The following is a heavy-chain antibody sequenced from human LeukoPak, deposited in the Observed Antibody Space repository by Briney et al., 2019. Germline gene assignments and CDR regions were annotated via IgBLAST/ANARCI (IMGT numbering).Heavy chain of an antibody. CDR1: GGSISSYY. Sequence: PSETLSLTXTVSGGSISSYYWSWIRQPPGKGLEWIGYIYYSGSTNYNPSLKSRVTISVDTSKNQFSLKLSSVTAADTAVYYCARDRKPYYDFWSGSPDAFDIWGQGTMVTVSS. V-gene: IGHV4-59*01. D-gene: IGHD3-3*01. CDR2: IYYSGST. J-gene: IGHJ3*02. CDR3: ARDRKPYYDFWSGSPDAFDI.